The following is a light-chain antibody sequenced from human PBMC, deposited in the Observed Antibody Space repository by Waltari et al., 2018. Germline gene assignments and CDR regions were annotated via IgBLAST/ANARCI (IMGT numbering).Light chain of an antibody. CDR2: AAS. J-gene: IGKJ2*01. Sequence: ETVMTQSPGTLSVSRGEGATLSCRASQSVSTNVAWYQQKPGQAPRLLIYAASTRATGIPARFSGSGSGTEFTLSISSMQSEDFAVYYCQQYNSWPPVYTFGQGTKLEIK. V-gene: IGKV3-15*01. CDR1: QSVSTN. CDR3: QQYNSWPPVYT.